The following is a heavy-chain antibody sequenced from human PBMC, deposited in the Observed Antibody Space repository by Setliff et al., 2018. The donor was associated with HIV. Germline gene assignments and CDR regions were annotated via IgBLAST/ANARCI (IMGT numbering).Heavy chain of an antibody. CDR2: IYYSGST. CDR1: GGSFSSSSYY. J-gene: IGHJ4*02. D-gene: IGHD3-22*01. V-gene: IGHV4-39*07. Sequence: SETLSLTCTVSGGSFSSSSYYWGWIRQPPGKGLEWIGNIYYSGSTYYNPSLKSRVTISKGTSKNQFSLHLSSVTAADTAVYYCARDTYDSRGYFFGYWGQGTLVTVS. CDR3: ARDTYDSRGYFFGY.